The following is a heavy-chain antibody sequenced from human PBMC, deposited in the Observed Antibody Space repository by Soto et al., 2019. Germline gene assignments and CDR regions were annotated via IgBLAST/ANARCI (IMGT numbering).Heavy chain of an antibody. CDR3: ATGYCSGGSCYPAGAFDI. CDR2: FDPEDGET. CDR1: GYTLTELS. Sequence: ASVKVSCKVSGYTLTELSMHWVRQAPGKGLEWMGGFDPEDGETIYAQKFQGRVTMTEDTSTDTAYMELSSLRSEDTAVYYCATGYCSGGSCYPAGAFDIWGQGTMVTVSS. V-gene: IGHV1-24*01. D-gene: IGHD2-15*01. J-gene: IGHJ3*02.